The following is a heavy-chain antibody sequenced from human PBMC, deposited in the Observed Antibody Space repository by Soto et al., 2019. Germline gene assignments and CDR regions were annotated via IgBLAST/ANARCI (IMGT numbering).Heavy chain of an antibody. J-gene: IGHJ4*01. D-gene: IGHD3-10*01. Sequence: GGSLRLSCAASGSIFTGYGMHWVRQAPGKGLEWVAVIWFDGSNKYYADSVKGRFTISRDNSKNMLYLQMNSLRVEDTAVYFCARYRVVRGSGLTYFDFWGQGNLVTVSS. CDR3: ARYRVVRGSGLTYFDF. CDR1: GSIFTGYG. V-gene: IGHV3-33*01. CDR2: IWFDGSNK.